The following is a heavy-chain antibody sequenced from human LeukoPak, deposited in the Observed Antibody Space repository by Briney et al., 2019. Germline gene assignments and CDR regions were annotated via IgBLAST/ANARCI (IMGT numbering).Heavy chain of an antibody. J-gene: IGHJ5*02. Sequence: GESLRLSCAASGFTFSSYSMNWVRQAPGKGLEWVSYISSSSNTIYYADSVKGRFTISRDNAKNSLSLQMNSLRAEDTAVYYCASLVVVPVATGGSFDPWGQGTLVTVSS. CDR3: ASLVVVPVATGGSFDP. V-gene: IGHV3-48*04. CDR1: GFTFSSYS. D-gene: IGHD2-2*01. CDR2: ISSSSNTI.